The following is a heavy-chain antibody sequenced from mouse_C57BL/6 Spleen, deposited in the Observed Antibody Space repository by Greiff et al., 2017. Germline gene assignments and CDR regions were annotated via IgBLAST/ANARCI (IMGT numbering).Heavy chain of an antibody. Sequence: EVQLQQSGPELVKPGASVKIPCKASGYTFTDYNMDWVKQSHGKSLEWIGDINPNNGGTIYNQKFKGKVTLTVDKSSSTAYMELRSLTSADTAFYYSARKGSSYGYAMDYWGQGTSVTVSS. J-gene: IGHJ4*01. CDR3: ARKGSSYGYAMDY. CDR1: GYTFTDYN. CDR2: INPNNGGT. V-gene: IGHV1-18*01. D-gene: IGHD1-1*01.